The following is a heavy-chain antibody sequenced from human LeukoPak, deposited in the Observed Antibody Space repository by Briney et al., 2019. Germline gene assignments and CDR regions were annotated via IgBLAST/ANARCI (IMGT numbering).Heavy chain of an antibody. Sequence: PAETLSLTCTVSGGSISSYYWSWIRQPPGKGLEWIGYIYYSGSTNYNPSLKSRVTISVDTSKNQFSLKLSSVTAADTAVYYCARWSGYYYYFDYWGQGTLVTVSS. V-gene: IGHV4-59*01. J-gene: IGHJ4*02. CDR3: ARWSGYYYYFDY. CDR2: IYYSGST. CDR1: GGSISSYY. D-gene: IGHD3-3*01.